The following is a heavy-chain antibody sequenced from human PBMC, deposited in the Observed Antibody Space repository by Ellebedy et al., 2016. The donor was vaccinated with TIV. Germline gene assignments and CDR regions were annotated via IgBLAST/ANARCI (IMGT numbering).Heavy chain of an antibody. CDR1: GFALSSQW. Sequence: GESLKISCAVSGFALSSQWMHWVRQVPGKGLVWVSRISGDGSLTGYAGSVWDRFTISRDNAKNTLHLQMNSLRVEDTAVYYCARALANGGSAYEEWGQGILVTVSS. CDR3: ARALANGGSAYEE. V-gene: IGHV3-74*01. CDR2: ISGDGSLT. J-gene: IGHJ4*02. D-gene: IGHD2-15*01.